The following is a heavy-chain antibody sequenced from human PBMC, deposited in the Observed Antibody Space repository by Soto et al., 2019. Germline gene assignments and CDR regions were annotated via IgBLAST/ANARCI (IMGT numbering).Heavy chain of an antibody. V-gene: IGHV1-18*01. Sequence: ASVKVSGKASGYTFNNYGISWVRQAPGQGLEWVGWISAKNGNTKNAQKVQGRVTMTTDTSTSTAYMELRSLRSDDTAVYYCARVGGYCSASSCHFHYYYGLDVWGQGTTVTVSS. J-gene: IGHJ6*02. CDR3: ARVGGYCSASSCHFHYYYGLDV. D-gene: IGHD2-15*01. CDR2: ISAKNGNT. CDR1: GYTFNNYG.